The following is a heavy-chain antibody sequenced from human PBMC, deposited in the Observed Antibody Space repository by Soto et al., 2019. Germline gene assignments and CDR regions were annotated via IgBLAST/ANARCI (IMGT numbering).Heavy chain of an antibody. D-gene: IGHD5-12*01. CDR3: ARGRRRDGYNRSPGFDP. Sequence: SETLSLTCTVSGGSISSGGYYWSWIRQHPGKGLEWIGYIYYSGSTYCNPSLKSRVTISVDTSKNQFSLKLSSVTAADTAVYYCARGRRRDGYNRSPGFDPWGQGTLVTVSS. J-gene: IGHJ5*02. V-gene: IGHV4-31*03. CDR1: GGSISSGGYY. CDR2: IYYSGST.